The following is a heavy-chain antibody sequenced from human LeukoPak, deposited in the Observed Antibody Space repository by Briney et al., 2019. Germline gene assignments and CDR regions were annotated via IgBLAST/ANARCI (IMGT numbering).Heavy chain of an antibody. CDR1: GFTFSSHS. CDR3: VRDRAGGNSVWFDP. V-gene: IGHV3-48*02. CDR2: ISSSSGTI. J-gene: IGHJ5*02. D-gene: IGHD4-23*01. Sequence: GGSLRLSCAASGFTFSSHSMDWVRQAPGKGLEWISFISSSSGTIYYADSVKGRFTISRDNAKNSLYLQMNSLRDEDTAVYYCVRDRAGGNSVWFDPWGQGTLVTVSS.